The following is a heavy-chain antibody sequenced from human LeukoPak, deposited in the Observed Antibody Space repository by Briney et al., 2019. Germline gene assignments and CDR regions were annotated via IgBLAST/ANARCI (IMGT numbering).Heavy chain of an antibody. V-gene: IGHV5-51*01. CDR2: IYPGDSET. CDR3: ARRIRRNDFWSGYYPYYFDY. Sequence: GESLKISCKGSGYSFTSYWIGWVRQMPGKGLEWMGIIYPGDSETRYSPSFQGQVTISADKSISTAYLQWSSLKASDTAMYYCARRIRRNDFWSGYYPYYFDYWGQGTLVTVSS. J-gene: IGHJ4*02. D-gene: IGHD3-3*01. CDR1: GYSFTSYW.